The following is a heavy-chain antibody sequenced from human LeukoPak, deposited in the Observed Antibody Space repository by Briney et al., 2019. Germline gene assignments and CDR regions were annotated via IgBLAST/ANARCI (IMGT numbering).Heavy chain of an antibody. CDR2: ITRSGSNI. J-gene: IGHJ4*02. CDR3: ARLTIYDDTDY. Sequence: GGSLRLSCTGSQLIFSKYGLNWVRQSPGKGLEWISSITRSGSNIDYEDSVRGRFTISRDNAKNSLFLHMNSLRVEDTAVYYCARLTIYDDTDYWGQGTLVTVSS. D-gene: IGHD3-3*01. V-gene: IGHV3-48*03. CDR1: QLIFSKYG.